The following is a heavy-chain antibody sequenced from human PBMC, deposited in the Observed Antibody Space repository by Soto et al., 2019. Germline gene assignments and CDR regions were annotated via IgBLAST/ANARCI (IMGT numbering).Heavy chain of an antibody. V-gene: IGHV4-4*07. J-gene: IGHJ5*02. CDR1: GGTLSGYY. D-gene: IGHD6-13*01. CDR2: IYSSGST. Sequence: SETLSLTCTATGGTLSGYYWTWIRQSAGGGLEWIGRIYSSGSTNYNPSLKSRVTISLDTSMSHFSLRLRSVSAADTAVYYCARGQQFSDWFDPWGQGTLVTVSS. CDR3: ARGQQFSDWFDP.